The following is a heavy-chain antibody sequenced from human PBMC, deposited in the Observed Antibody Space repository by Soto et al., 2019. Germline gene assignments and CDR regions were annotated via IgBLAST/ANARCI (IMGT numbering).Heavy chain of an antibody. Sequence: QVQLVQSGAEVKKPGASVKVSCKASGYTFASYAISWMRQAPGQGLEWMGWISAYNGNTNYAQKLQGRVPMTTDTSTSTACMELRSLRSDDTAVYYCARDPPPPDYWGQGTLVTVSS. CDR2: ISAYNGNT. J-gene: IGHJ4*02. CDR1: GYTFASYA. V-gene: IGHV1-18*01. CDR3: ARDPPPPDY.